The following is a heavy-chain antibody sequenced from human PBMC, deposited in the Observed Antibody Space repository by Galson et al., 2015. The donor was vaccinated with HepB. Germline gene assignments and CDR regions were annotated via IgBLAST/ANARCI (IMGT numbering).Heavy chain of an antibody. CDR2: IIPIFGTA. D-gene: IGHD5-24*01. V-gene: IGHV1-69*13. CDR3: ARGGGDGYKTDWYLDL. Sequence: SVKVSCKASGGTFSSYAISWVRQAPGQGLEWMGGIIPIFGTANYAQKFQGRVTITADESTSTAYMELSSLRSEDTAVYYCARGGGDGYKTDWYLDLWGRGTLVTVSS. CDR1: GGTFSSYA. J-gene: IGHJ2*01.